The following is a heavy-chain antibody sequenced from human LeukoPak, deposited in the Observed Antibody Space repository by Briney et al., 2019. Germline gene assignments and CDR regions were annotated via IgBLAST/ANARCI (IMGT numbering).Heavy chain of an antibody. CDR2: ISGSGGST. J-gene: IGHJ5*02. CDR3: AKDLPSSYDFWSGLYNWFDP. D-gene: IGHD3-3*01. V-gene: IGHV3-23*01. Sequence: GGSLRLSCAASGFTFSSYAMSWVRQAPGKGLEWVSAISGSGGSTYYADSVKGRFTISRDNYKNTLYLQMNSMRAEDTAVYYCAKDLPSSYDFWSGLYNWFDPWGQGTLVTVSS. CDR1: GFTFSSYA.